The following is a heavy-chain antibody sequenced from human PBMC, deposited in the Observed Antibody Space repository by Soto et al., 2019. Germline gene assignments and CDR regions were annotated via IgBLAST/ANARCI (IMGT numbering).Heavy chain of an antibody. V-gene: IGHV5-51*01. Sequence: GESLKISCKGSGYSFTSYWISWVRQMPGKGLEWMGIIYPGDSDTRYSPSFQGQVTISADKSISTAYLQWSSLKASDTAMYYCATSTAMVNYYYYGMDVWGQGTTVTVSS. CDR2: IYPGDSDT. CDR3: ATSTAMVNYYYYGMDV. D-gene: IGHD5-18*01. CDR1: GYSFTSYW. J-gene: IGHJ6*02.